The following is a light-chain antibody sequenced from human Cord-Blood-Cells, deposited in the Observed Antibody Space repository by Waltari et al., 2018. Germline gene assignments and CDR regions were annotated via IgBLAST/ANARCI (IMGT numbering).Light chain of an antibody. J-gene: IGKJ1*01. V-gene: IGKV3-15*01. CDR2: GAS. CDR1: QSVTSN. Sequence: EIVMTQSPATLSVSPGERATRSCRASQSVTSNLAWYQQKPGQAPTLLIYGASTRSTDIPARFSGSGSGTEFTLTISSLQSEDFAVYYCQQYNNWPRTFGQGTKVEIK. CDR3: QQYNNWPRT.